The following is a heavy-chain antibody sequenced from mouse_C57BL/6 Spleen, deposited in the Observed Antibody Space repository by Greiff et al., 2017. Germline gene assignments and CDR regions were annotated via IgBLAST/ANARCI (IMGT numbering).Heavy chain of an antibody. J-gene: IGHJ1*03. CDR2: INPSSGYT. Sequence: VQLQQSGAELAKPGASVKLSCKASGYTFTSYWMHWVKQRPGQGLEWIGYINPSSGYTKYNQKFKDKATLTADKSSSTAYMQLSSLTSEDSAVYYCATVVARDWYFDVWGTGTTVTVSS. V-gene: IGHV1-7*01. CDR1: GYTFTSYW. D-gene: IGHD1-1*01. CDR3: ATVVARDWYFDV.